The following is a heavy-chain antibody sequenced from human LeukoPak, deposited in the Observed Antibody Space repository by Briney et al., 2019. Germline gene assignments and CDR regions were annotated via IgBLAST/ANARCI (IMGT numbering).Heavy chain of an antibody. V-gene: IGHV4-31*03. CDR2: IYHTGDT. CDR3: ARRNDPWSGPRNWFDP. J-gene: IGHJ5*02. D-gene: IGHD3-3*01. Sequence: SETLSLTCTVPSGSFSSGGYYWSWIRQHPGKGLEWIGNIYHTGDTFYNPSLQSRFIISVDTSKNQFSLKVSSVTAADTAIYYCARRNDPWSGPRNWFDPRGQGILVTVSS. CDR1: SGSFSSGGYY.